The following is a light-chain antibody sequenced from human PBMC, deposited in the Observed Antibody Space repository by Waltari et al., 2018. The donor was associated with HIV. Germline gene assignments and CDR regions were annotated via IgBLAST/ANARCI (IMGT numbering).Light chain of an antibody. CDR1: QAVANK. Sequence: DIQMTQSPSSLSASVGDRVSITCRASQAVANKVNWFQQKPGKAPKVLIYDASRLPNGVPSRFSGSGSGTDFTLTINGVQPDDFASYFCQQRSSFPITFGPGTKVDVK. CDR3: QQRSSFPIT. V-gene: IGKV1-39*01. J-gene: IGKJ3*01. CDR2: DAS.